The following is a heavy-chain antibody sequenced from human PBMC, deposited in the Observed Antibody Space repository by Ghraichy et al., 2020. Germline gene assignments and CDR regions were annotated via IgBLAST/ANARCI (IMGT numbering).Heavy chain of an antibody. CDR3: ARRTSGGHLDY. CDR2: TYYRSKCNN. V-gene: IGHV6-1*01. CDR1: GDSVSSNSAA. Sequence: SQTLSLTCAISGDSVSSNSAAWNRKTQSPSRDLEWLRRTYYRSKCNNDYEVSVKSRITINPDKPTNQFALQLNSVTPEDKSVYFCARRTSGGHLDYWGQGTLVTVTS. D-gene: IGHD2-2*01. J-gene: IGHJ4*02.